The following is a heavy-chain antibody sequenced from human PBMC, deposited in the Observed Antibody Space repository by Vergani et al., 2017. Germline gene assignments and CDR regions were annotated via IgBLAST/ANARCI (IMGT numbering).Heavy chain of an antibody. J-gene: IGHJ4*02. CDR1: GYIFKNYY. CDR3: ARSSGYYSYYFDF. V-gene: IGHV1-2*02. D-gene: IGHD3-22*01. Sequence: VQLVQSGAEVRKPGASVTVSCTASGYIFKNYYIHWLRQAPGQGLEWMGWIYPYSGVTNYAQKFQGRVTMTRDTSTSTAYMELSGLNSDDMAVYYCARSSGYYSYYFDFWGQGTLVTVSS. CDR2: IYPYSGVT.